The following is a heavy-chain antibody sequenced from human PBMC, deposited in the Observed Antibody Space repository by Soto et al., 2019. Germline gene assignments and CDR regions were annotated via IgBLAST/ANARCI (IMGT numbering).Heavy chain of an antibody. CDR2: ISSSSSTI. J-gene: IGHJ3*02. CDR3: ARTYITMIVVADAFDI. Sequence: GGSLRLSCAASGFTFSSYSMNWVRQAPGKGLEWVSYISSSSSTIYYADSVKGRFTISRDNAKNSLYLQMNSLRDEDTAVYYCARTYITMIVVADAFDIWGQGTMVTVSS. V-gene: IGHV3-48*02. CDR1: GFTFSSYS. D-gene: IGHD3-22*01.